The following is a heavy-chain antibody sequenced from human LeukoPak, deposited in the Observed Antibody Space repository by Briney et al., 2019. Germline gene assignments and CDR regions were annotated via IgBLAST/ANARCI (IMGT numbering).Heavy chain of an antibody. D-gene: IGHD2-15*01. J-gene: IGHJ4*02. CDR2: LWYDGSNQ. CDR1: GFTFNRYG. V-gene: IGHV3-33*01. Sequence: GGSLRLSCAASGFTFNRYGMHWVRQAPGKGLEWVAGLWYDGSNQKYADSGKGRFTISRDNSKNTLSVQMNSLRAEDTAVYYCARSTGLSGSGGHPLDYWGQGSLVTVSS. CDR3: ARSTGLSGSGGHPLDY.